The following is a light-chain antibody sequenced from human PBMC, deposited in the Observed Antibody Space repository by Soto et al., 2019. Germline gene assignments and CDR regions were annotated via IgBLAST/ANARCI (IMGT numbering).Light chain of an antibody. Sequence: EVVMTQSPATLSVSPGDKVSLSCRANQTISNTLAWYQQKPGQAPRLLIYAASTRATGVSARFSGSGSGTEFTLTSSSRQSEDFTIYYCQYSKNWLATFGGGTKVEIK. V-gene: IGKV3-15*01. CDR1: QTISNT. J-gene: IGKJ4*01. CDR2: AAS. CDR3: QYSKNWLAT.